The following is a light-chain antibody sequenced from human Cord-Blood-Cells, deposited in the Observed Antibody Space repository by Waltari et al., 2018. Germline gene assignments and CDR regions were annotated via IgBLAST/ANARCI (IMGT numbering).Light chain of an antibody. CDR3: QQSYSTPPYT. Sequence: DIQMTQSPSSLSASVGDRVTITCRASQSISSYLNWYQQKPGKAPKLLIYAASSLQSGVPSRFSGSGSGTDVSLTISSRQPEDIATYYWQQSYSTPPYTVGQGTKLEIK. V-gene: IGKV1-39*01. CDR1: QSISSY. CDR2: AAS. J-gene: IGKJ2*01.